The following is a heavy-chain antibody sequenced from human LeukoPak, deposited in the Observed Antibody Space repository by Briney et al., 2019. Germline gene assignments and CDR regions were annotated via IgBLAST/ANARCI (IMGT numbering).Heavy chain of an antibody. CDR1: GGSFSVYY. V-gene: IGHV4-34*01. CDR3: ARGSASGIYPIHY. Sequence: SETLSLTCAVSGGSFSVYYWSWIRQPPGKGLEWIGEINHLRRTNYNPSLKSRVIISIDTSKKEVSLKMTSVSAADTAIYYCARGSASGIYPIHYWGQGTLVTVSS. CDR2: INHLRRT. D-gene: IGHD6-19*01. J-gene: IGHJ4*02.